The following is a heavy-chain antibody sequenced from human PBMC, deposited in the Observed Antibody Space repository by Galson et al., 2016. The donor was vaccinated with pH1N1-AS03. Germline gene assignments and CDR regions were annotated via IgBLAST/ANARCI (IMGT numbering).Heavy chain of an antibody. Sequence: WIRQAPGKGLEWVSAISIIGNYTYYAASVEGRFTISRHGSKNTLYLQMNSLIAEDTAIYYCASEIHFSGPLDYWGQGTLVTVSS. J-gene: IGHJ4*02. D-gene: IGHD6-19*01. V-gene: IGHV3-23*01. CDR2: ISIIGNYT. CDR3: ASEIHFSGPLDY.